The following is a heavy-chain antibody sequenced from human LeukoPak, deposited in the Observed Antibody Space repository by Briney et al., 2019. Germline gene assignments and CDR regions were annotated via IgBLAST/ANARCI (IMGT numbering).Heavy chain of an antibody. V-gene: IGHV3-30*04. CDR2: ISYDGSNK. J-gene: IGHJ4*02. CDR3: ARGLYDSSGYYQY. D-gene: IGHD3-22*01. Sequence: GGSLRLSCAASGFTLSSYAMHWVRQAPGKGLEWVAVISYDGSNKYSADSVKGRFTISRDNSKNTLYLQMNSLRAEDTAVYYCARGLYDSSGYYQYWGQGTLVTVSS. CDR1: GFTLSSYA.